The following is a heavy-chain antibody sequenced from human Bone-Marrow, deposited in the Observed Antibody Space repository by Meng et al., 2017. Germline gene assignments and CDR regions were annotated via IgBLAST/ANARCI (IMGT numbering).Heavy chain of an antibody. V-gene: IGHV4-30-4*08. CDR2: IYYSGST. D-gene: IGHD2-2*01. Sequence: QLQLQESGTGLVKPSGTLSLTCTVSVGPIGSSSYYWGWIRQPPGKGLEWIGYIYYSGSTYYNPSLKSRVTISVDTSKNLFSLKLSSVTAADTAVYYCARETISGIVVVPAAITSWCQGTLVTVSS. CDR3: ARETISGIVVVPAAITS. CDR1: VGPIGSSSYY. J-gene: IGHJ4*02.